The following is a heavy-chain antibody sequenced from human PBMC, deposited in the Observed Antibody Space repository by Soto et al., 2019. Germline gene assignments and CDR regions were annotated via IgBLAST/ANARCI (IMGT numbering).Heavy chain of an antibody. V-gene: IGHV1-18*01. D-gene: IGHD3-3*01. CDR1: GYTFTSYG. J-gene: IGHJ4*02. Sequence: QVQLVQSGAEVKKPGASVKVSCKASGYTFTSYGISWVRQAPGQGLEWMGWISAYNGNTNYAQNLQGRVTMTTDTATITASMELWSLRADVTAVNFCSREYYDYSGGGYWGQGTLGTVAS. CDR2: ISAYNGNT. CDR3: SREYYDYSGGGY.